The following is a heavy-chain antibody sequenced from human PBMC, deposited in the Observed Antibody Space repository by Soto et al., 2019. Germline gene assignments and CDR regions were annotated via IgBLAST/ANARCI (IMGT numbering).Heavy chain of an antibody. CDR1: GYIFTTYW. CDR2: INPCDSDI. CDR3: ARHEQFYYYYYGMDV. V-gene: IGHV5-51*01. J-gene: IGHJ6*02. Sequence: GAAQKISRTSSGYIFTTYWIAWVRQMPGKGVEWMGIINPCDSDIRYSPFFQGQVTISADNSISTAYLQWSSLKASDTAMYYCARHEQFYYYYYGMDVWGQGTAVTVSS. D-gene: IGHD4-4*01.